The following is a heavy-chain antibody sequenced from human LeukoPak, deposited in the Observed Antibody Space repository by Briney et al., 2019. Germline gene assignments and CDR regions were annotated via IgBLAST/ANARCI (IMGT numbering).Heavy chain of an antibody. D-gene: IGHD2-21*02. J-gene: IGHJ4*01. Sequence: PGGSLRLSCAASGFTFSSYTMNWVRQAPGKGLEWVSSIAGSSGYISYADSVKGRFTISRDNAKKSLYLQATSLTAEDTAVYYCARDRGAYCGGDCYLGFDYWGRGTLVTVSS. V-gene: IGHV3-21*01. CDR3: ARDRGAYCGGDCYLGFDY. CDR2: IAGSSGYI. CDR1: GFTFSSYT.